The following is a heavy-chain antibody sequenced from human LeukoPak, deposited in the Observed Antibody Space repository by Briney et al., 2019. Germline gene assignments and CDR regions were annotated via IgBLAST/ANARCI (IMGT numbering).Heavy chain of an antibody. CDR1: GGSFSGYY. D-gene: IGHD3-10*01. J-gene: IGHJ4*02. CDR3: ARGKSYGSGSYDY. Sequence: PSETLSLTCAVYGGSFSGYYWSWIRQPPGKGLEWIGEINHSGSTNYNPSLKSRVTISVDTSKNQFSLKLSSVIAADTAVYYCARGKSYGSGSYDYWGQGTLVTVSS. V-gene: IGHV4-34*01. CDR2: INHSGST.